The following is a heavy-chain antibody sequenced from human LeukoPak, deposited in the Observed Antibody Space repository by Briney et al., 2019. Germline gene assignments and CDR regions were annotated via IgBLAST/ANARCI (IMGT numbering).Heavy chain of an antibody. Sequence: GGSLRLSCAASGFTFENYWMSWVRQVPRKGPEWVANIKQDGSVEHYLDSVKGRFTISRDNAKNSLFLQMNSLIAEDTAVYYCARWAGVTDQWGQGTLVTVSS. CDR2: IKQDGSVE. J-gene: IGHJ4*02. CDR3: ARWAGVTDQ. CDR1: GFTFENYW. D-gene: IGHD5-18*01. V-gene: IGHV3-7*01.